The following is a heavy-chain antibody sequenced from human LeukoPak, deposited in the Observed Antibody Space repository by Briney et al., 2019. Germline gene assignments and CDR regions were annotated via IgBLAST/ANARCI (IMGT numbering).Heavy chain of an antibody. J-gene: IGHJ4*02. D-gene: IGHD2-15*01. CDR3: ARQDCSGGSCYLDY. CDR1: GFTFSSYA. CDR2: ISYHGRDQ. V-gene: IGHV3-30*04. Sequence: GGSLRLSCAASGFTFSSYAMHWVRQAPGKGLDWVAVISYHGRDQFYADSVKGRFTISRDSSKNTLYLQMNSLRTEDTAVYYCARQDCSGGSCYLDYWGQGTLVTVSS.